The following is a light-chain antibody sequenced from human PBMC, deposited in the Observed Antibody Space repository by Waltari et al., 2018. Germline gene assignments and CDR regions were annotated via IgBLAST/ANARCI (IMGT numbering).Light chain of an antibody. V-gene: IGKV2-30*02. CDR3: MQGTHWPPT. Sequence: DVVMTQSPLSLPVTLGQPASISSRSTQSLVHRDGNTYLNWFQQRPGQSPRCLIYKVSDRDSGVPDRFSDSGSGTDFTLKISRVEAEDVGVYYCMQGTHWPPTFGRGTRLEIQ. CDR2: KVS. CDR1: QSLVHRDGNTY. J-gene: IGKJ5*01.